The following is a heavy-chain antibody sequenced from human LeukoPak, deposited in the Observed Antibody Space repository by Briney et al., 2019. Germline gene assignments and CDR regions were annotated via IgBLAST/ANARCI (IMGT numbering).Heavy chain of an antibody. CDR1: GDSIRSSY. Sequence: SETLSLTCSVSGDSIRSSYWSWLRQPPGKGLEWIVYVYYTGSSYYNPSLMSRATTSIDMSKNQFSLKLTSMTAADTAVYYCAGYGSGSYYKAFDFWGQGILVTVSS. V-gene: IGHV4-59*01. J-gene: IGHJ4*02. CDR3: AGYGSGSYYKAFDF. D-gene: IGHD3-10*01. CDR2: VYYTGSS.